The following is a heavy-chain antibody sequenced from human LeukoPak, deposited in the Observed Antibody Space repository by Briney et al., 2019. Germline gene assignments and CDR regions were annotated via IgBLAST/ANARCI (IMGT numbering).Heavy chain of an antibody. CDR1: GGSISSGSYY. J-gene: IGHJ4*02. V-gene: IGHV4-61*02. D-gene: IGHD2-15*01. CDR2: IYTSGST. Sequence: SEALSLTCTVSGGSISSGSYYWSWIRQPAGKGLEWIGRIYTSGSTNYNPSLKSRVTISVDTSKNQFSLKLSSVTAADTAVYYCARDEYCSGGSCYVGFDYWGQGTLVTVSS. CDR3: ARDEYCSGGSCYVGFDY.